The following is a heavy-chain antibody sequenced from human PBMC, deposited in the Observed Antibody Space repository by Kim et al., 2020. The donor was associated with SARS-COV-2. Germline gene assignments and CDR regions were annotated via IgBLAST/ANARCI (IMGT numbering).Heavy chain of an antibody. CDR1: GYTFTSYD. V-gene: IGHV1-8*01. CDR2: MNPNSGNT. D-gene: IGHD3-10*01. J-gene: IGHJ5*02. CDR3: ARGRGQNNWFDP. Sequence: ASVKVSCKASGYTFTSYDINWVRQATGQGLEWMGWMNPNSGNTGYAQKFQGRVTMTRNTSISTAYMELSSLRSEDTAVYYCARGRGQNNWFDPWGQGTLVTVSS.